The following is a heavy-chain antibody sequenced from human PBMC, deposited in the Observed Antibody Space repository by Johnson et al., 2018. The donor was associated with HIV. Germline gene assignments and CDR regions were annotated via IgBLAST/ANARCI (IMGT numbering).Heavy chain of an antibody. CDR1: GFTFSSYA. V-gene: IGHV3-64*01. J-gene: IGHJ3*02. CDR2: ISSNGGSP. D-gene: IGHD5-12*01. CDR3: ARDFYAVVATPFIGSAFDI. Sequence: VQLVESGGGLVQPGGSLRPSCAVSGFTFSSYAIHWVRQAPGKGLEYVSAISSNGGSPYYANSVKGRFTISRDNAKNSLYLQMNSLRAEDTALYYCARDFYAVVATPFIGSAFDIWGQGTMVTVSS.